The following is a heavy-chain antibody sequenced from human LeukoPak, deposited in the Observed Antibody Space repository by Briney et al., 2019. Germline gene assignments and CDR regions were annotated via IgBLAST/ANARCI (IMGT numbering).Heavy chain of an antibody. CDR2: VYSGGST. V-gene: IGHV3-53*01. Sequence: GGSLRLSCAASGFTVSSNYMSWVRQAPGKGLEWVSVVYSGGSTYYADSVKGRFTISRDNSKNTLYLQMNSLRAEDTAVYYCASQLYTADAFDIWGQGTMVTVSS. D-gene: IGHD2-2*02. J-gene: IGHJ3*02. CDR1: GFTVSSNY. CDR3: ASQLYTADAFDI.